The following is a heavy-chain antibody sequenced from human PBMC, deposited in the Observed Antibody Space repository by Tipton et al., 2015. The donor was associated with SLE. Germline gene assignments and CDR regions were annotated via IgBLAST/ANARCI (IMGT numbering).Heavy chain of an antibody. D-gene: IGHD1-1*01. CDR3: ARVVNWYGIDY. CDR1: GGSFSDYY. CDR2: INHSGST. V-gene: IGHV4-34*01. J-gene: IGHJ4*02. Sequence: TLSLTCAVYGGSFSDYYWNWIRQPPGKGLEWIGEINHSGSTNYNPSLKSRVTISVDTSKNQFSLKLNSVTAADTALYYCARVVNWYGIDYWGQGTLVTVSS.